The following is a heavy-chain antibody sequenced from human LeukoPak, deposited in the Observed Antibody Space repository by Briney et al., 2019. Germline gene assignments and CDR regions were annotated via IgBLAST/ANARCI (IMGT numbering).Heavy chain of an antibody. CDR1: GYSFSGEY. CDR2: INPDSGGT. CDR3: ARSTGRRNWFHP. V-gene: IGHV1-2*02. D-gene: IGHD2-8*02. J-gene: IGHJ5*02. Sequence: ASVKVSCKASGYSFSGEYIHWVRQAPGLGLEWMGWINPDSGGTKYAQKFQGRATTTRDTSISTVYMELSGLGFDDTALYYCARSTGRRNWFHPWGQGTLVTVSS.